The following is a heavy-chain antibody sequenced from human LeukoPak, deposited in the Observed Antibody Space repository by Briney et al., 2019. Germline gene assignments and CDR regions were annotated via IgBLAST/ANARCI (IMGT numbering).Heavy chain of an antibody. Sequence: GGSLRLSCATSGFTFSVYSMSWVRQAPGKGLEWLSYITSGGTTIYYAGSVKGRFTISRDNAKNSLHLQMSILRAEDTAVYDCVRGGLFYFDYWGQGTLVTVSS. D-gene: IGHD2-21*01. CDR3: VRGGLFYFDY. CDR2: ITSGGTTI. V-gene: IGHV3-11*01. J-gene: IGHJ4*02. CDR1: GFTFSVYS.